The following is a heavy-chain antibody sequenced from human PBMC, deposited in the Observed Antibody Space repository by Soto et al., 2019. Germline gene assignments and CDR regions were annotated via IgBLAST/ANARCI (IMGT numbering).Heavy chain of an antibody. CDR1: GYSFTIDW. Sequence: GESLKISGNGSGYSFTIDWIGLVLQMPGKGLEWMGIIYPGDSDTRYSPSFQGQVTISADKSISTAYLQWSSLKASDTAMYYCARSRAVAGPNYYYYGMDVWGQGTTVTVSS. CDR3: ARSRAVAGPNYYYYGMDV. D-gene: IGHD6-19*01. CDR2: IYPGDSDT. V-gene: IGHV5-51*01. J-gene: IGHJ6*02.